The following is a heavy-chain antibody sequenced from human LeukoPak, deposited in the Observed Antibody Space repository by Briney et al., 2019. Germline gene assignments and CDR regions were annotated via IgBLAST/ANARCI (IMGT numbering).Heavy chain of an antibody. D-gene: IGHD7-27*01. CDR1: GFTFSTNT. J-gene: IGHJ4*02. CDR2: ISSGGGGI. V-gene: IGHV3-23*01. CDR3: AIDPNWGTHS. Sequence: PGGSLRLSCAASGFTFSTNTMYWVRHPPGQSLEWVSIISSGGGGIHYADSVKGRFTISRDNSKNALYLQMNSLRVEDTAVYYCAIDPNWGTHSWGQGVLVTVSS.